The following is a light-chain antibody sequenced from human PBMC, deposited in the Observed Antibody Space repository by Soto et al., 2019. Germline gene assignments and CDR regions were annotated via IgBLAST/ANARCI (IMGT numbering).Light chain of an antibody. J-gene: IGKJ1*01. CDR2: GAS. Sequence: EIVLKQSPGTLSSSPGERATLSCRASQGVTTNFAWYQQKSGQSPRLLIYGASSRATGIPDRFSGSGSGTDFTLTISRLEPEDFAVYYCQQYGSSPRTFGQGTKVDIK. V-gene: IGKV3-20*01. CDR3: QQYGSSPRT. CDR1: QGVTTN.